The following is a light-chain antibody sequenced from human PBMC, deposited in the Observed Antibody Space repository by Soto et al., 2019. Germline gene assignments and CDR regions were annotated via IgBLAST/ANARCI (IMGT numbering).Light chain of an antibody. J-gene: IGKJ4*01. CDR2: DAS. Sequence: EIVMTQSPATVSVSPGERATLSCRASQSICTNVAWYQQKPGQALRLLIYDASTRATGVSTRLSGSGSGTEFSLTISSLQSEDFAIYYCQQYNNWPPLTFGGGTKVEI. CDR3: QQYNNWPPLT. CDR1: QSICTN. V-gene: IGKV3-15*01.